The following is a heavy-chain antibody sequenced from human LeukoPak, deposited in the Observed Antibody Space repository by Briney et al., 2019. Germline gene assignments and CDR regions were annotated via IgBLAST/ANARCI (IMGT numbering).Heavy chain of an antibody. CDR1: GFTFTNYW. V-gene: IGHV3-7*01. CDR3: ARDQLNPGY. CDR2: IKQDRSEK. J-gene: IGHJ4*02. D-gene: IGHD3-10*01. Sequence: GGSLRLSCAASGFTFTNYWMSWVRQAPGKGLELVANIKQDRSEKYYVDSVKGRFTISRDNAKNSLYLQMNSLRAEDTAVYYCARDQLNPGYWGQGTLVTVSS.